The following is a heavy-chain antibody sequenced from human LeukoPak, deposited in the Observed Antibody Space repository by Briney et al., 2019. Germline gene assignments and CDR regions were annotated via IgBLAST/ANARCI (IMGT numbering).Heavy chain of an antibody. D-gene: IGHD2-15*01. V-gene: IGHV1-2*02. J-gene: IGHJ6*02. CDR1: GYTFTDYY. CDR3: ARDCSGGSCYSNYCYAMDV. CDR2: ISPNSGVS. Sequence: ASVKVSCKASGYTFTDYYMHWVRQAPGQGLEWMGWISPNSGVSTHAQKFQGRVTMTRDTSISTAYTELSRLSSDDTAVYYCARDCSGGSCYSNYCYAMDVWGQGTTVTVSS.